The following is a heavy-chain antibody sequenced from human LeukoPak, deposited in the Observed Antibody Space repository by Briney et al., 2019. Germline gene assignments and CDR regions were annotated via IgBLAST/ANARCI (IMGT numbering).Heavy chain of an antibody. CDR1: GFTVSSYG. V-gene: IGHV3-30*18. CDR3: TKTTVTTFVYYYYGMDV. J-gene: IGHJ6*02. CDR2: ISYDGSNK. D-gene: IGHD4-17*01. Sequence: PGGSLRLSCAASGFTVSSYGMHWVRQAPGKGLEWVAVISYDGSNKYYADSVKGRFTISRDNSKNTLYLQMNSLRAEDTAVYYCTKTTVTTFVYYYYGMDVWGQGTTVTVSS.